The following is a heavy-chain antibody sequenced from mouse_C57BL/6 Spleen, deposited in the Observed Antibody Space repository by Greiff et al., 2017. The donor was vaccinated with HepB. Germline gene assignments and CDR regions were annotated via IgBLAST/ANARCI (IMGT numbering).Heavy chain of an antibody. CDR3: SRHTQTAQATTWFAY. D-gene: IGHD3-2*02. CDR2: INPYNGGT. V-gene: IGHV1-19*01. J-gene: IGHJ3*01. CDR1: GYTFTDYY. Sequence: EVQLQQSGPVLVKPGASVKMSCKASGYTFTDYYMNWVKQSHGKSLEWIGVINPYNGGTSYNQKFKGKATLTVDKSSSTAYMELNSLTSEDSAVYYWSRHTQTAQATTWFAYWGQGTLVTVSA.